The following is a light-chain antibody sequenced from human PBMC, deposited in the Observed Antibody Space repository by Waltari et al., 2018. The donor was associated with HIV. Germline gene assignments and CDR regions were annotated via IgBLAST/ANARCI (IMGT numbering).Light chain of an antibody. CDR2: AAS. CDR3: RQYYNYPRT. V-gene: IGKV1-8*01. J-gene: IGKJ1*01. CDR1: QDISSY. Sequence: AIRMTQSPSSFSASTGDRVTITCRASQDISSYLAWYQQKPGKAPKLLINAASTLQTGFPSRFNGSGSGTDFTLTISCLQSEDFATYYCRQYYNYPRTFGQGTRVEIK.